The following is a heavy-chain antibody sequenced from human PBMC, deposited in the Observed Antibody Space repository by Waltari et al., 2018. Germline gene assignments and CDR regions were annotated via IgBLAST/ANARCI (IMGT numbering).Heavy chain of an antibody. Sequence: EVQLVESGGGLVQPGGSLRLSCAVSGFTFSTYSMTWVRQALGKGLEWVANIKQDGTEKYYVDSVKGRFSISRDNGKNLLYLHMNSLRADDTAVYYCARDEMHRTTWYHFWGQGTQVTVSS. CDR2: IKQDGTEK. V-gene: IGHV3-7*04. CDR1: GFTFSTYS. CDR3: ARDEMHRTTWYHF. J-gene: IGHJ4*02. D-gene: IGHD6-13*01.